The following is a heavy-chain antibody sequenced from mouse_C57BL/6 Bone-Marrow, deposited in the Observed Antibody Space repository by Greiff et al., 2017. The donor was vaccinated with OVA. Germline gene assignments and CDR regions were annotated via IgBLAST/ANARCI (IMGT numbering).Heavy chain of an antibody. J-gene: IGHJ2*01. CDR3: ARGGPTVVAPYYFDY. CDR2: INPNNGGT. CDR1: GYTFTDYN. V-gene: IGHV1-18*01. D-gene: IGHD1-1*01. Sequence: EVQLQQSGPELVKPGASVKIPCKASGYTFTDYNMDWVKQSHGKSLEWIGDINPNNGGTIYNQKFKGKATLTVDKSSSTAYMELRSLTSEDTAVYYCARGGPTVVAPYYFDYWGQGTTLTVSS.